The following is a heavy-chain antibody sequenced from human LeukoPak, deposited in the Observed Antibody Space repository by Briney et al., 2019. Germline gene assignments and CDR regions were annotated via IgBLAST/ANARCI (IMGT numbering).Heavy chain of an antibody. CDR1: GGTFSSYA. Sequence: GASVKVSCKASGGTFSSYAISWVRQAPGQGLEWMGGIIPIFGTANYAQKFQGRVTITADKSTSTAYMELSSLRSEDTAVYYCARGEGYCSGDSCYSYNWFDPWGQGTLVTVSS. CDR2: IIPIFGTA. V-gene: IGHV1-69*06. D-gene: IGHD2-15*01. CDR3: ARGEGYCSGDSCYSYNWFDP. J-gene: IGHJ5*02.